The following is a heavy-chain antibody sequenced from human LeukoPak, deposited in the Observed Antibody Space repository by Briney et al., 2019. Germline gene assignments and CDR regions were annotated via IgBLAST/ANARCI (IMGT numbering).Heavy chain of an antibody. V-gene: IGHV3-48*03. CDR2: IGGSGSPI. CDR1: GFTFSSYE. J-gene: IGHJ4*02. D-gene: IGHD2/OR15-2a*01. CDR3: ARGTFYFDY. Sequence: PGGSLRLSCAASGFTFSSYEMNWVRQAPGKGLEWVSYIGGSGSPIYYAGSVNGRFTISRDNAKNSLYLQMNSLRAEDTAVYYCARGTFYFDYWCQGTLVTVSS.